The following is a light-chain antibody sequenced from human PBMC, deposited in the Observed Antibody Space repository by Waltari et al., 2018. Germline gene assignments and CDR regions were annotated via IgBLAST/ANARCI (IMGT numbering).Light chain of an antibody. CDR2: GKD. V-gene: IGLV3-19*01. J-gene: IGLJ3*02. CDR1: SLRSSY. CDR3: SSRNGRANQVV. Sequence: SSELTQDPAVSVALGQTVRFTCQGDSLRSSYASWYQLNPGQAPVLVIYGKDKRPSGIPDRISGYSSGTTSSLTITGAQAEDEADYYCSSRNGRANQVVFAGGTKVTVL.